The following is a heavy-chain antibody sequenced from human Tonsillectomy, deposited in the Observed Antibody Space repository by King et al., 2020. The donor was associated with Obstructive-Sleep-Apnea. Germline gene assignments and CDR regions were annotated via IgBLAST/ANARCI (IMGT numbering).Heavy chain of an antibody. CDR2: TYYRSKWYN. CDR3: ARDKGEGYYGSGSLFDY. D-gene: IGHD3-10*01. V-gene: IGHV6-1*01. J-gene: IGHJ4*02. CDR1: GDSVSSNSAA. Sequence: VQLQQSGPGLVKPSQTLSLPCAISGDSVSSNSAAWNWIRQSPSRGLEWLGRTYYRSKWYNDYAVSVKSRITINPDTSKNQFSLQLNSVTPEDTAVYYCARDKGEGYYGSGSLFDYWGQGTLVTVSS.